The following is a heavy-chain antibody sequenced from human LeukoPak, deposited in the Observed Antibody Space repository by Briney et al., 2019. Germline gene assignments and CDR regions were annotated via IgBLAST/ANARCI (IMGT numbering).Heavy chain of an antibody. Sequence: SETLSLTCTVSGGSTSSYYWSWIRQPPGEGLEWIGYIYYSGSTNYNPSLKSRVTISVDTSKNQFSLKLSSVTAADTAVYYCARVLQYYDSSGYYTHYYYYYGMDVWGQGTTVTVSS. CDR2: IYYSGST. V-gene: IGHV4-59*01. CDR1: GGSTSSYY. J-gene: IGHJ6*02. D-gene: IGHD3-22*01. CDR3: ARVLQYYDSSGYYTHYYYYYGMDV.